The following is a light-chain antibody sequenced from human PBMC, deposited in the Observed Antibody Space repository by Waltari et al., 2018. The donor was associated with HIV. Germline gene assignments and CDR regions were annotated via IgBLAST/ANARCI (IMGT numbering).Light chain of an antibody. V-gene: IGLV1-47*01. Sequence: QSVLTPPPSPPRIPGQRVTISCSGGNSNIVRHYAYCFRQLPAPAPKLLMYMNNQRPAGVPDRFSGSKSGTSASLAISGLRSDDEADYYCAAWDASLSAWVFGGGTKLTVL. CDR1: NSNIVRHY. J-gene: IGLJ3*02. CDR2: MNN. CDR3: AAWDASLSAWV.